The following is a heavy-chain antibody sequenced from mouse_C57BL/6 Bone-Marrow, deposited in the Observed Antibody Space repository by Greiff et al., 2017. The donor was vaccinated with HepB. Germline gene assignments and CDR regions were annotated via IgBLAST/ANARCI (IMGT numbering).Heavy chain of an antibody. CDR3: ALALTATMITTTGYYYAMDY. Sequence: VQLQESVAELVRPGASVKLSCTASGFNIKNTYMHWVKQRPEQGLEWIGRIDPATGNTKYAPKFQGKATITADTSSNTAYLQLSSLTSEDTAIYYCALALTATMITTTGYYYAMDYWGQGTSVTVSS. J-gene: IGHJ4*01. CDR1: GFNIKNTY. CDR2: IDPATGNT. D-gene: IGHD2-4*01. V-gene: IGHV14-3*01.